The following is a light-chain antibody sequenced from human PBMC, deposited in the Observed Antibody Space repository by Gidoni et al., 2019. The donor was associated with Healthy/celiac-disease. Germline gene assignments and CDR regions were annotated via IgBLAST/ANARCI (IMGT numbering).Light chain of an antibody. CDR1: QSVSSSY. Sequence: ETVLTQSPGTLSVSPGERATLSCRARQSVSSSYLAWYQQKPGQAPTRLIYGASSRATGIPDSFSGSGSGTDFTLTNSRLEPRDFAVYYCQQYGSSPWITFGQGTRLEIK. J-gene: IGKJ5*01. V-gene: IGKV3-20*01. CDR3: QQYGSSPWIT. CDR2: GAS.